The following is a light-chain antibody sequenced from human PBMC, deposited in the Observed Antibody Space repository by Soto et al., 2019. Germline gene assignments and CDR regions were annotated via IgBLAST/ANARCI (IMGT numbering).Light chain of an antibody. J-gene: IGKJ1*01. Sequence: DIQLTQSPSTLSASAGERVTLTCLASQSISSWLAWYQQKPGKAPNLLIYKASSLQSGVPSRFSGSGSGTEFTLTISSLQPDDFATYYCQQYNSYSTWTFGQGTKVDIK. V-gene: IGKV1-5*03. CDR2: KAS. CDR3: QQYNSYSTWT. CDR1: QSISSW.